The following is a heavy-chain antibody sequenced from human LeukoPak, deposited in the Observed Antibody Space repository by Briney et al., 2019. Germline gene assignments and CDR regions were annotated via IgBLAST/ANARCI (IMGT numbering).Heavy chain of an antibody. CDR1: GGSFSGYY. CDR3: ARSVRRGFNFDY. CDR2: INHSGST. V-gene: IGHV4-34*01. D-gene: IGHD5-12*01. J-gene: IGHJ4*02. Sequence: SETLSLTCAVYGGSFSGYYWSWIRQPPGKGLEWIGEINHSGSTNYNPSLKSRVTISVDTSKNQFSLKLRSVTAADTAVYYCARSVRRGFNFDYWGQGTLVIVSS.